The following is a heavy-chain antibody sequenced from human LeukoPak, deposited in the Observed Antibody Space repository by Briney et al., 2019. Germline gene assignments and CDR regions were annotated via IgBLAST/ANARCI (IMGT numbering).Heavy chain of an antibody. J-gene: IGHJ4*02. CDR1: GFTFSSYA. D-gene: IGHD5-24*01. V-gene: IGHV3-23*01. Sequence: GGSLRLSCAASGFTFSSYAMSWVRQAPGKGLEWVSTITGSGGGTYYADSVKGRFSISRDNSKNTLYLQMNSLRAEDTALYYCANDQNAYNYVFDYWGQGTLVTVSS. CDR2: ITGSGGGT. CDR3: ANDQNAYNYVFDY.